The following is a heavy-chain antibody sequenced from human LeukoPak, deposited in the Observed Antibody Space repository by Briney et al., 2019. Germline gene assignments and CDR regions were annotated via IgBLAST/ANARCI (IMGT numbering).Heavy chain of an antibody. V-gene: IGHV3-9*01. J-gene: IGHJ6*03. D-gene: IGHD6-6*01. Sequence: PGGSLRLSCAASGFTFDDYAMHWVRQAPGKGLEWVSGISWNSGSIGYADSVKGRFTISRDNAKNSLYLQMNSLRAEDTAVYYCAKDEGIAPRGYYMDVWGKGTTVTVSS. CDR2: ISWNSGSI. CDR3: AKDEGIAPRGYYMDV. CDR1: GFTFDDYA.